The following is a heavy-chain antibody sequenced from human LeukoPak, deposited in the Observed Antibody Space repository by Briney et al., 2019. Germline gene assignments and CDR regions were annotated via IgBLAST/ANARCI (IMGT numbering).Heavy chain of an antibody. CDR1: GGTFSSYG. D-gene: IGHD3-16*01. Sequence: SVTVSCKASGGTFSSYGINWVRQAPGQGLEWMGGIIPIFGTANYAQKFQGRVTITADESTSTAYMELSSLRSEDTAVYYCARDPQNWGYYFDYWGQGTLVTVSS. CDR3: ARDPQNWGYYFDY. V-gene: IGHV1-69*13. J-gene: IGHJ4*02. CDR2: IIPIFGTA.